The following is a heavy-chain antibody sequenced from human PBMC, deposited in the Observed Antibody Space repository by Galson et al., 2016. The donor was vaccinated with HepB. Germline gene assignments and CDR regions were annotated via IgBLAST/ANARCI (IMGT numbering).Heavy chain of an antibody. J-gene: IGHJ5*02. D-gene: IGHD2-15*01. CDR1: GGSLRGYT. CDR3: ARSRRCSGGDCYSFFRYNWFDP. Sequence: ETLSLTCVVYGGSLRGYTWSRIRQPPGRGLEWIGEINHGGSTNYNPPLKRRVTMSVDTSKSQFSLKLTSVTAADTAVYFCARSRRCSGGDCYSFFRYNWFDPWGQGTLVTVSS. V-gene: IGHV4-34*01. CDR2: INHGGST.